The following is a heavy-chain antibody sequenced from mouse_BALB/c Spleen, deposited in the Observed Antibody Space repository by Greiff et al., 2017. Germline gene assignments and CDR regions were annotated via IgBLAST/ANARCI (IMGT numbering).Heavy chain of an antibody. J-gene: IGHJ2*01. CDR3: ARSAGDGYYVGYFDY. CDR1: GYSITSDYA. Sequence: EVQLVESGPGLVKPSQSLSLTCTVTGYSITSDYAWNWIRQFPGNKLEWMGYISYSGSTSYNPSLKSRISITRDTSKNQFFLQLNSVTTEDTATYYCARSAGDGYYVGYFDYWGQGTTLTVSS. V-gene: IGHV3-2*02. D-gene: IGHD2-3*01. CDR2: ISYSGST.